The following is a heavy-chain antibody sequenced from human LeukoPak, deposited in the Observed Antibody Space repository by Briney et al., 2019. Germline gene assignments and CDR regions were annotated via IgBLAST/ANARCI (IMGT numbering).Heavy chain of an antibody. CDR3: ATRRRSYRSGGSCRDY. CDR1: EFTVSSNY. Sequence: PGGSLRLSCAASEFTVSSNYMSWVRQAPGKGLEWVSVIYSGGSTYYADSVKGRLTISRDNSKNTLYLQMNSLRAEDTAVYYCATRRRSYRSGGSCRDYWGQGTLVTVSS. V-gene: IGHV3-66*01. J-gene: IGHJ4*02. D-gene: IGHD2-15*01. CDR2: IYSGGST.